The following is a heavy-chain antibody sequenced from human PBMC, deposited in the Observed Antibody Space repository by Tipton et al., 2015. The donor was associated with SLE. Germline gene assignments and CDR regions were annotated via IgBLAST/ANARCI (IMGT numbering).Heavy chain of an antibody. Sequence: TLSLTCAVYGGSFSGYYWSWIRQPPGKGLEWIGEINHSGSTNYNPSLKSRVTLSVDMSKNQFSLKLSSVTAADTAVYYCARAGPGNDFQHWGQGTLVIVSS. CDR2: INHSGST. J-gene: IGHJ1*01. CDR3: ARAGPGNDFQH. D-gene: IGHD1-26*01. V-gene: IGHV4-34*01. CDR1: GGSFSGYY.